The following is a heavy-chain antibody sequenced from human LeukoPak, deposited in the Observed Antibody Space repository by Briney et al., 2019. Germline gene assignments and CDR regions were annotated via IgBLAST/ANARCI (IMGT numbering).Heavy chain of an antibody. V-gene: IGHV4-59*01. Sequence: SETLSLTCTVSGGSISSYYWSWIRQPPGKGLEWIGYIYYSGSTNYNPSLKSRVTISVDTSKNQFSLKLSSVTAADTAVYHCARAVRPPRGMDVWGQGTTVTVSS. D-gene: IGHD6-19*01. CDR2: IYYSGST. J-gene: IGHJ6*02. CDR1: GGSISSYY. CDR3: ARAVRPPRGMDV.